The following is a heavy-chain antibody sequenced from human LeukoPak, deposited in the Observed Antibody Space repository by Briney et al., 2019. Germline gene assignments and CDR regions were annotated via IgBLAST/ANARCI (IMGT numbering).Heavy chain of an antibody. J-gene: IGHJ5*02. D-gene: IGHD2-15*01. Sequence: GGSLKLSCAASGFTFSSYWMHWVRQAAGKGPVWVSRINNDGSGTTYADSVKGRFTISRDDAKNTLYLQMNSLRAEDTAVYYCVRGGESTWSWGQGTVVTVSS. V-gene: IGHV3-74*01. CDR3: VRGGESTWS. CDR1: GFTFSSYW. CDR2: INNDGSGT.